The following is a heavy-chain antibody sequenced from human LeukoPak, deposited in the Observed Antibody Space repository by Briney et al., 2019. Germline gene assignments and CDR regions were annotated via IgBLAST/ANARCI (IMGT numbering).Heavy chain of an antibody. J-gene: IGHJ4*02. CDR3: VGSFLGY. CDR1: GFTFSSCA. Sequence: GGSLRLSCAASGFTFSSCAMSWVRQAPGKGLEWVGHINRNSDGGATLYTAPVKGRFTISRDDSQNTLYLQMNSLETEDTAVYYCVGSFLGYWGQGTLVTVSS. V-gene: IGHV3-15*06. D-gene: IGHD3-10*01. CDR2: INRNSDGGAT.